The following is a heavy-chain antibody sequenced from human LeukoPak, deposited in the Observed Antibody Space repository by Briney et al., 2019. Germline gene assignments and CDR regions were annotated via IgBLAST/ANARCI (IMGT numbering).Heavy chain of an antibody. D-gene: IGHD2-2*02. CDR3: ARFPRYCSSTSCYTISEAYFDY. CDR1: GGSFSGYY. J-gene: IGHJ4*02. Sequence: PSETLSLTCAVYGGSFSGYYWSWIRQPPGKGLEWIGEINHSGSTNYNPSLKSRVTISVDTPKNQFSLKLSSVTAADTAVYYCARFPRYCSSTSCYTISEAYFDYWGQGTLVTVSS. V-gene: IGHV4-34*01. CDR2: INHSGST.